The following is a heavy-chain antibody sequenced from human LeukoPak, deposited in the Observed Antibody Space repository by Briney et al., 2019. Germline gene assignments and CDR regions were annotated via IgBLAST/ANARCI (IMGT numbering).Heavy chain of an antibody. CDR3: AREVSGYYLDDAFDI. D-gene: IGHD3-22*01. V-gene: IGHV3-48*02. CDR2: ISSSSSTI. Sequence: PGGSLRLSCAASGFTFSSYSMNWVRQAPGKGLEWVSYISSSSSTIYYADSVKGRFTISRDNAKNSLYLQMNSLRDEDTAVYYCAREVSGYYLDDAFDIWGQGAMVTVSS. CDR1: GFTFSSYS. J-gene: IGHJ3*02.